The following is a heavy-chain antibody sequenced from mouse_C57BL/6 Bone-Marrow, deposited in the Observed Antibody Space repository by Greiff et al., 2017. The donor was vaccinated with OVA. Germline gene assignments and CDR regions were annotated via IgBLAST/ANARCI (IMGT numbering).Heavy chain of an antibody. CDR2: ISNGGGST. J-gene: IGHJ1*03. CDR1: GFTFSDYY. D-gene: IGHD2-1*01. V-gene: IGHV5-12*01. CDR3: ARIYYGNSYWYFDV. Sequence: EVNVVESGGGLVQPGGSLKLSCAASGFTFSDYYMYWVRQTPEKRLEWVAYISNGGGSTYYPDTVKGRFTISRDNAKNTLYLQMSRLKSEDTAMYYCARIYYGNSYWYFDVWGTGTTVTVSS.